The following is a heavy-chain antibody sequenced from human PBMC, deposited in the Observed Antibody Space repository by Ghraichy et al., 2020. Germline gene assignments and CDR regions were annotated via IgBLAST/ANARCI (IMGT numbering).Heavy chain of an antibody. V-gene: IGHV3-23*01. CDR1: GFTFSNYA. CDR3: AKVGLGTGYY. Sequence: LSLTCAASGFTFSNYAMSWVRQAPGKGLEWVSAISGSGGSTYYADSVKGRFTISRDNSKNTLYLQMNSLRAEDTAVYYCAKVGLGTGYYWGQGTLVTVSS. CDR2: ISGSGGST. J-gene: IGHJ4*02. D-gene: IGHD7-27*01.